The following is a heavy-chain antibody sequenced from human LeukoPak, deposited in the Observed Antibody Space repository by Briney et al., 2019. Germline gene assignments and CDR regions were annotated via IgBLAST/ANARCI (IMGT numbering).Heavy chain of an antibody. CDR3: AKVRRTYGSGTKRYFDY. V-gene: IGHV3-30-3*01. Sequence: PGGSLRLSCAASGFTFSSYAMHWVRQAPGKGLEWVAVISYDGSNKYYADSVKGRFTISRDNSKNTLYLQMNSLRAEDTAVYYCAKVRRTYGSGTKRYFDYWGQGTLVTVSS. CDR1: GFTFSSYA. D-gene: IGHD3-10*01. J-gene: IGHJ4*02. CDR2: ISYDGSNK.